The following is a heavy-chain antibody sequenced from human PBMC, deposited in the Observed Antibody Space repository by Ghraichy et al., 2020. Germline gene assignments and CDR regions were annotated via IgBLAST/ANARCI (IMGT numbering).Heavy chain of an antibody. V-gene: IGHV3-33*01. CDR1: GFTFSSYV. CDR2: IWYDGSKK. D-gene: IGHD6-19*01. J-gene: IGHJ1*01. CDR3: ASLGFDSGYSSV. Sequence: GGSLRLSCAASGFTFSSYVMHWVRQAPGKGLEWVAVIWYDGSKKYYADSVKGRFTISRDNSKNTLYLQMNSLRAEDTAVYYCASLGFDSGYSSVWGQGTLVTVSS.